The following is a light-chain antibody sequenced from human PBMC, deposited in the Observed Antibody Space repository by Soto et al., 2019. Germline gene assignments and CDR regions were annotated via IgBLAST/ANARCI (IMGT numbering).Light chain of an antibody. CDR1: SSDVGGYNY. CDR3: SSYAGSNNVV. Sequence: QSALTQPPSASGSPGQSVIISCTGTSSDVGGYNYVSWYQQHPGKVPKLMIYEVSKRPSGVPDRFSGSKSGNTASLTVSGLQAEDEADYYCSSYAGSNNVVFGGGTQLTVL. J-gene: IGLJ2*01. V-gene: IGLV2-8*01. CDR2: EVS.